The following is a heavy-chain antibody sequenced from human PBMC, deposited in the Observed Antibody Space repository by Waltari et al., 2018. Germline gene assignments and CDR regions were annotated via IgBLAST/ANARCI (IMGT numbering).Heavy chain of an antibody. CDR1: GFTFSSYA. Sequence: QVQLVESGGGVVQPGRSLRLSCAASGFTFSSYAMHWVRQAPGKGLEWVAVISYDGSNKYYADSVKGRFTISRDNSKNTLYLQMNSLRAEDTAVYYCARETGREHCTNGVCYSFDYWGQGTLVTVSS. D-gene: IGHD2-8*01. CDR2: ISYDGSNK. J-gene: IGHJ4*02. V-gene: IGHV3-30*16. CDR3: ARETGREHCTNGVCYSFDY.